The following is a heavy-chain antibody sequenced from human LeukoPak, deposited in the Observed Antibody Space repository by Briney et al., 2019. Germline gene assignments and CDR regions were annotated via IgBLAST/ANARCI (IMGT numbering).Heavy chain of an antibody. CDR3: ARGDPLPFYYYYYGMDV. J-gene: IGHJ6*02. Sequence: GASVKVSCKTSGYPFSTWEINWVRQATGQGLEWMGWMNPNSGNTGYAQKFQGRVTMTRNTSISTAYMELSSLRSEDTAVYYCARGDPLPFYYYYYGMDVWGQGTTVTVSS. CDR1: GYPFSTWE. CDR2: MNPNSGNT. D-gene: IGHD1-26*01. V-gene: IGHV1-8*01.